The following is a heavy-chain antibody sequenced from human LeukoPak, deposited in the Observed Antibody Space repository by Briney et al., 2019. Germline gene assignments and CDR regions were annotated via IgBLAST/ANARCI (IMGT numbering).Heavy chain of an antibody. Sequence: AGGSLRLSCSVSGFTFISYSMTWVRQAPGKGLEWLSSIRGNGDNTYYADSVKGRFTISSDNSKDTLYLQMNSLRVDDTAVYYCAGQWLRLGPIDYWGQGTLVSVSS. V-gene: IGHV3-23*01. J-gene: IGHJ4*02. D-gene: IGHD5-12*01. CDR3: AGQWLRLGPIDY. CDR2: IRGNGDNT. CDR1: GFTFISYS.